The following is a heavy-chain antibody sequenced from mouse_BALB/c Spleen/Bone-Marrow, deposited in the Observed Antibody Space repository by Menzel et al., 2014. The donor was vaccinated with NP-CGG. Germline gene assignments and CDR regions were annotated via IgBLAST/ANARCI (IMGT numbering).Heavy chain of an antibody. CDR3: ARQRGYAYAMDY. CDR2: ISSGGINT. CDR1: GFAFSAYD. D-gene: IGHD2-2*01. J-gene: IGHJ4*01. Sequence: EVKLVESGGGLVKPGGSLKLSRAASGFAFSAYDMSWVRQTPEKRLEWVAYISSGGINTYYPDSVKGRFTISRDNAKNTLYLQMNSLKSEDTAMYYCARQRGYAYAMDYWGQGTSVTVSS. V-gene: IGHV5-12-1*01.